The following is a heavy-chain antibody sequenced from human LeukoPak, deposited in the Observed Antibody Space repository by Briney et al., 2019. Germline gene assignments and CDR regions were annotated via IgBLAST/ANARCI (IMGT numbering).Heavy chain of an antibody. Sequence: PSETLSLTCIVSGGSIISGDYYWSWIRQPPGKGLEWIGYICHNGDTYYNPSLKSRVSISVDTSKNQFSLKLSSVTAADTAVYFCARAGVVPAAINRAFDIWGQESVVTVSS. V-gene: IGHV4-30-4*08. CDR3: ARAGVVPAAINRAFDI. J-gene: IGHJ3*02. CDR1: GGSIISGDYY. D-gene: IGHD2-2*02. CDR2: ICHNGDT.